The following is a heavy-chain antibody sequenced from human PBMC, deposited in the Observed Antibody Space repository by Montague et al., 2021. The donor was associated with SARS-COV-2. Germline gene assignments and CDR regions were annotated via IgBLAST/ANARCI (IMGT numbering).Heavy chain of an antibody. CDR3: ARDLGAANWGVYYGMDV. V-gene: IGHV3-21*01. CDR2: ISSSSSYI. J-gene: IGHJ6*02. D-gene: IGHD1-26*01. Sequence: SLRLSCAASGFTFSSYSMNWVRQAPGKGLEWVSSISSSSSYIYYADSVKGRFTISRDNAKNPLYLQMNSLRAEDTAVYYCARDLGAANWGVYYGMDVWGQGTTVTVSS. CDR1: GFTFSSYS.